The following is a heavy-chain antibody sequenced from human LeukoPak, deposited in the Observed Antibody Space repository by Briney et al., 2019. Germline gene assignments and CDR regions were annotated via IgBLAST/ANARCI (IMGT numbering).Heavy chain of an antibody. D-gene: IGHD6-19*01. CDR3: ATTSSFYYYAMDV. Sequence: PGGSLRLSCAASALTVSSNYMSWVRQAPGKGLEWVSVIYSGGSTYFADSVKGRFTISRDISKNTLWLQMNSLRAEDTAVYYCATTSSFYYYAMDVWGQGTTVTVSS. CDR2: IYSGGST. J-gene: IGHJ6*02. V-gene: IGHV3-66*01. CDR1: ALTVSSNY.